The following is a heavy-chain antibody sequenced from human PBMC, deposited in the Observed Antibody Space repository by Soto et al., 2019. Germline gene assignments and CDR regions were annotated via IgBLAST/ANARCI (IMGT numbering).Heavy chain of an antibody. CDR3: AHVRDYYNNQHYFAF. J-gene: IGHJ4*02. CDR2: IYWDDDN. V-gene: IGHV2-5*02. CDR1: GFSLSTRGVG. D-gene: IGHD1-26*01. Sequence: QITLKESGPTLVEPTQTLTLTCSFSGFSLSTRGVGVGWIRQPPGKALECLALIYWDDDNRYSPSLKSRLTGTKDTSKNQVVLTMTNMDPVDTATYYCAHVRDYYNNQHYFAFWGQGTLVTVSS.